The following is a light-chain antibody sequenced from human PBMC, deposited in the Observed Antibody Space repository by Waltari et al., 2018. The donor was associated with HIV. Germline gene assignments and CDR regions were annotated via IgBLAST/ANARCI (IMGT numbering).Light chain of an antibody. J-gene: IGLJ2*01. Sequence: QSALTQPPSASGSPGQSVTISCTGTSSDVGGYAYVSWYQQHPGKAPKLMISEVNKRPSGVPDRFSGSRSGNTASLTVSGLQAEDEAHYYCSSYAGRNNLLFGGGTKLTVL. CDR3: SSYAGRNNLL. CDR1: SSDVGGYAY. CDR2: EVN. V-gene: IGLV2-8*01.